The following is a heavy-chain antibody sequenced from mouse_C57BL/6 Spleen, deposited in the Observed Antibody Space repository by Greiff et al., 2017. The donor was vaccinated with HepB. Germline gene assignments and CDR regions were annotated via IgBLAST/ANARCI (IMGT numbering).Heavy chain of an antibody. CDR3: AREMDYSNYLYYYAMDY. Sequence: EVQLQESGPGLVKPSQSLSLTCSVTGYSITSGYYWNWIRQFPGNKLEWMGYISYDGSNNYNPSLKNRISITRDTSKNQFFLKLNSVTTEDTATYYCAREMDYSNYLYYYAMDYWGQGTSVTVSS. CDR1: GYSITSGYY. D-gene: IGHD2-5*01. J-gene: IGHJ4*01. CDR2: ISYDGSN. V-gene: IGHV3-6*01.